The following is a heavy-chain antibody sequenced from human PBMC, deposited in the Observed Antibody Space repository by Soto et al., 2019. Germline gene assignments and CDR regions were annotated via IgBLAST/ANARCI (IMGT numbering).Heavy chain of an antibody. CDR2: INSDGSST. Sequence: EVQLVESGGGLVQPGGSLRLSCAASGFTFSSYWMHWVRQAPGKGLVWVSRINSDGSSTSYADSVKGRFTISRDNAKNTLDLQMNRLRAEDTAVYYCARRASSTYYYGMDVWGQGTTVTVSS. J-gene: IGHJ6*02. V-gene: IGHV3-74*01. CDR1: GFTFSSYW. D-gene: IGHD2-2*01. CDR3: ARRASSTYYYGMDV.